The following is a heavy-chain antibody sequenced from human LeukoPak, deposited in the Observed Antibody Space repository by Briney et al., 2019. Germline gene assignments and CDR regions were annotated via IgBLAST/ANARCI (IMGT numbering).Heavy chain of an antibody. CDR3: ARESQAYHDLDY. J-gene: IGHJ4*02. CDR2: IYHSGST. CDR1: GYSISSGYY. Sequence: SETLSLTCAVSGYSISSGYYWGWIRQPPGKGLEWIGSIYHSGSTYYNPSLKSRVTISLDTSKNQFSLKLSSVTAADTAVYYCARESQAYHDLDYWGQGTLVTVSS. V-gene: IGHV4-38-2*02. D-gene: IGHD1-1*01.